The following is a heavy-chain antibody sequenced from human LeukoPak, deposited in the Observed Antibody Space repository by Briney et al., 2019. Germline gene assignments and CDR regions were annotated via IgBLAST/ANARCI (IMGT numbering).Heavy chain of an antibody. Sequence: PGGSLRLSCAASGFTFSSYWMSWVRQAPGKGLEWVANIKQDGSEKYYVDSAKGRFTISRDNAKNSLYLQMNSLRAEDTAVYYCARGGYCSSTSCYEAWFFDYWGQGTLVTVSS. J-gene: IGHJ4*02. V-gene: IGHV3-7*01. D-gene: IGHD2-2*03. CDR1: GFTFSSYW. CDR2: IKQDGSEK. CDR3: ARGGYCSSTSCYEAWFFDY.